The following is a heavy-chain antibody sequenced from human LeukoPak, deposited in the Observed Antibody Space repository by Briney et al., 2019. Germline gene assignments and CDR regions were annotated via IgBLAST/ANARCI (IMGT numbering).Heavy chain of an antibody. CDR1: GYSFTSYW. V-gene: IGHV5-51*01. CDR2: IYPGDSDT. J-gene: IGHJ4*01. Sequence: GESLKISCKGSGYSFTSYWIGWMRQMPGKGLEWMGIIYPGDSDTRYSPSFQGQVTISADKSISTAYLQWSSLKASDTAMYYCARAEVGSGRLLTFVSWGQGTLVTVSS. CDR3: ARAEVGSGRLLTFVS. D-gene: IGHD3-10*01.